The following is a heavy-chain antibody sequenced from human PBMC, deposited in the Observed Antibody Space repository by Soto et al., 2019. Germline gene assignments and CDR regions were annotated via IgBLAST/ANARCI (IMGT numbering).Heavy chain of an antibody. CDR2: IIPIFGTA. CDR3: ARDDCSGGSCYSGQ. D-gene: IGHD2-15*01. V-gene: IGHV1-69*01. CDR1: GGTFSSYA. Sequence: QVQLVQSGAEVKKPGSSVKVSCKASGGTFSSYAISWVRQAPGQGLEWMGGIIPIFGTANYAQKFQGRVTITADEYTSTAYMELSSLRSEDTGLYYCARDDCSGGSCYSGQWGQGTLGTGSS. J-gene: IGHJ4*02.